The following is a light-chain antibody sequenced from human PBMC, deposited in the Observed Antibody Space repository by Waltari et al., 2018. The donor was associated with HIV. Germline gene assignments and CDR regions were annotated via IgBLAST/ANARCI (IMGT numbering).Light chain of an antibody. Sequence: QSFLTQPPSVSGAPGQRVTIPCTGRRSNIGPGYAVHSYHQVPGTAPKLVIYANNNRASGVPDRFSGSKFGPSASLAITGLQAEDEGTYYCQSYDSGSSGSVFGGGTKLTVL. J-gene: IGLJ2*01. CDR2: ANN. CDR3: QSYDSGSSGSV. V-gene: IGLV1-40*01. CDR1: RSNIGPGYA.